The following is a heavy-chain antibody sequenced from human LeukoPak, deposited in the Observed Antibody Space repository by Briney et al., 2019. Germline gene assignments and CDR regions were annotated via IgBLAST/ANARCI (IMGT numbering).Heavy chain of an antibody. CDR3: ARRPHSGWSGY. Sequence: SETLSLTCTVSGDSISSSSYYWGWIRQPPGKGLEWIGSIYYSGSTYYNPSLKSRVTISVDTSKNQFSLKLSSVTAADTAVYYCARRPHSGWSGYWGQGTLVTVSS. CDR1: GDSISSSSYY. D-gene: IGHD6-19*01. J-gene: IGHJ4*02. V-gene: IGHV4-39*01. CDR2: IYYSGST.